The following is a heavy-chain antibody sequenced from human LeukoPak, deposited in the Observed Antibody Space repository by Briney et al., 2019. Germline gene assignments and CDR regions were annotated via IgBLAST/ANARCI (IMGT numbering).Heavy chain of an antibody. J-gene: IGHJ4*02. Sequence: HPGGSLRLSCAASGFTFSSYSMNWVRQAPGKGLEWVSSISSSSSYIYYADSVKGRFTISRDNAKNSLYLQMNSLRAEDTAVYYCARSPSVLRFLEWFGEYYFDYWGQGTLVTVSS. CDR1: GFTFSSYS. V-gene: IGHV3-21*01. D-gene: IGHD3-3*01. CDR3: ARSPSVLRFLEWFGEYYFDY. CDR2: ISSSSSYI.